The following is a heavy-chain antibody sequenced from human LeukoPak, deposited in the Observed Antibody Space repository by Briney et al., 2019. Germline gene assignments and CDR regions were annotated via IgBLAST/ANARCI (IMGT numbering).Heavy chain of an antibody. Sequence: GGSLRLPCAASSFTFNTYAMSWVRQAPGRGREWVSAIYSGSSSTYYTDSVKGRFTISRHNSKNTLYLQMNSLRAEDTAVYYCARVGSGWYDFDYWGQGTLVTVSS. CDR3: ARVGSGWYDFDY. J-gene: IGHJ4*02. CDR1: SFTFNTYA. V-gene: IGHV3-23*05. D-gene: IGHD6-19*01. CDR2: IYSGSSST.